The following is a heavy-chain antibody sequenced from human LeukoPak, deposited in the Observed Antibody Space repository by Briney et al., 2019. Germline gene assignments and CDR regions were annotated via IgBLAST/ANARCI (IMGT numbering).Heavy chain of an antibody. D-gene: IGHD4-11*01. CDR2: IYPGDSDT. Sequence: GESLKISCTGSGYTFRYYWIGWVRQMPGKGLEWMGIIYPGDSDTRYSPSFQGQVTISADTSISTAYMELSRLRSDDTAVYYCARDRGVTTTSYYYYYMDVWGKGTTVTVSS. V-gene: IGHV5-51*01. CDR3: ARDRGVTTTSYYYYYMDV. J-gene: IGHJ6*03. CDR1: GYTFRYYW.